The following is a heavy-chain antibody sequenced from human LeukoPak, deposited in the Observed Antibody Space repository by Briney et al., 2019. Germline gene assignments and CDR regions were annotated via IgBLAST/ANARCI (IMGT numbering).Heavy chain of an antibody. D-gene: IGHD1-14*01. Sequence: GASVKVSCKASGYTFTGYYMHWVRQAPGQGLEWMGWINPNSGGTNYAQKFQGRVTMTRDTSISTAYMELSRLRSDDTAVYYCARLGVYNRSPRAFDIWGHGTMVTVSS. CDR2: INPNSGGT. J-gene: IGHJ3*02. V-gene: IGHV1-2*02. CDR1: GYTFTGYY. CDR3: ARLGVYNRSPRAFDI.